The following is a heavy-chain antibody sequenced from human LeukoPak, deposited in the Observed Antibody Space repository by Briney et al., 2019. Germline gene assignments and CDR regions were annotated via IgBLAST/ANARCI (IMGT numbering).Heavy chain of an antibody. V-gene: IGHV1-18*01. J-gene: IGHJ4*02. CDR3: AREGRDRGNEGDY. CDR2: MNPNSGNT. CDR1: GYTFTSYD. Sequence: ASVKVSCKASGYTFTSYDINWVRQAAGQGLEWMGWMNPNSGNTNYAQKLQGRVTMTTDTSTSTAYMELRSLRSDDTAVYYCAREGRDRGNEGDYWGQGTLVTVSS. D-gene: IGHD5-24*01.